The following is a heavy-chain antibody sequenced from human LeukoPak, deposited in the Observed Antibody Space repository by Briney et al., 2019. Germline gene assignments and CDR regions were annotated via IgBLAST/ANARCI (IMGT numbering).Heavy chain of an antibody. Sequence: SGGSLRLSCAVSGFTFSSYAMGWVRQAPGKGLEWVSAISPSSGTFYADSVKGRFTISRDNSKNTLYLQMNSLRAEDTAVYYCARPQSSSDYYWPFDDWGQGTLVTVSS. CDR2: ISPSSGT. CDR3: ARPQSSSDYYWPFDD. D-gene: IGHD3-22*01. J-gene: IGHJ4*02. V-gene: IGHV3-23*01. CDR1: GFTFSSYA.